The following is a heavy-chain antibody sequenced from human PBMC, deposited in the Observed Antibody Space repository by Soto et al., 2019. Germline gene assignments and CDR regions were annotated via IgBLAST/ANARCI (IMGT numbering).Heavy chain of an antibody. CDR3: ARAYYYDSSGYYLFDY. V-gene: IGHV4-39*01. CDR1: GGSISSSSYY. Sequence: QLQLQESGPGLVKPSETLSLTCTVSGGSISSSSYYWGWIRQPPGKGLEWIGNIYYSGSTYYNPSLKSRVTISVDTSKNQFSLRLSSVTAADTAVYYCARAYYYDSSGYYLFDYWGQGTLVTVSS. CDR2: IYYSGST. J-gene: IGHJ4*02. D-gene: IGHD3-22*01.